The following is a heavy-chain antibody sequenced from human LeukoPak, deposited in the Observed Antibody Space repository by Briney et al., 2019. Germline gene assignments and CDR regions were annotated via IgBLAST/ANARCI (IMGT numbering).Heavy chain of an antibody. J-gene: IGHJ1*01. CDR1: GGSISSSSYY. CDR2: IYTSGST. D-gene: IGHD6-13*01. CDR3: ARVTAAAGTVYFQH. V-gene: IGHV4-61*02. Sequence: SETLSLTCTVSGGSISSSSYYWGWIRQPAGKGLEWIGRIYTSGSTNYIPSLKSRVTMSVDTSKNQFSLKLSSVTAADTAVYYCARVTAAAGTVYFQHWGQGTLVTVSS.